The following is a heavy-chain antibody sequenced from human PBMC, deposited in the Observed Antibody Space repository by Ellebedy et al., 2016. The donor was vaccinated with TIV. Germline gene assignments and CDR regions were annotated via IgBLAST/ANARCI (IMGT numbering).Heavy chain of an antibody. V-gene: IGHV3-74*01. CDR2: INDDGSTT. D-gene: IGHD5-12*01. CDR3: ARRNPSGYDPFLDS. Sequence: HTGGSLRLSCAASGFTFSNYWMLWVRQAPGKGLVWISHINDDGSTTTYADSVEGRFTISRDNAKNTLFLQMNSLSAEDTAQYYCARRNPSGYDPFLDSWGQGTLVTVSS. J-gene: IGHJ4*02. CDR1: GFTFSNYW.